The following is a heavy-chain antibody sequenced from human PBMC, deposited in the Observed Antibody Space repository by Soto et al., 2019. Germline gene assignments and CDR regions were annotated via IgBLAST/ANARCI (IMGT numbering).Heavy chain of an antibody. V-gene: IGHV1-18*01. Sequence: QVHLEQSGAEVKKPGDSVKVSCKASGYTFTHFYITWVRQAPGQGLEWMGAISPHNFNTNFAQKFRGRVTVTADESTRTAYMELTRLTYDDTAVYFCAINAERNAQKFDFWGQGTLVTVSS. CDR1: GYTFTHFY. CDR3: AINAERNAQKFDF. D-gene: IGHD2-2*01. J-gene: IGHJ4*02. CDR2: ISPHNFNT.